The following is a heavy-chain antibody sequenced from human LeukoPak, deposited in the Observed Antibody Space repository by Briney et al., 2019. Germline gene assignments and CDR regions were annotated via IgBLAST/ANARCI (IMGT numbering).Heavy chain of an antibody. D-gene: IGHD5/OR15-5a*01. J-gene: IGHJ4*02. CDR2: INPSGGGT. CDR1: GYIFTNYY. CDR3: ARLEPSLRGSTFDY. Sequence: ASVKVSCTASGYIFTNYYMHWVRQAPGQGLEWMGIINPSGGGTTYAQKFQGRATMTRDMSTSTVYMELSSLRSEDTAVYYCARLEPSLRGSTFDYWGQGTLVTVSS. V-gene: IGHV1-46*01.